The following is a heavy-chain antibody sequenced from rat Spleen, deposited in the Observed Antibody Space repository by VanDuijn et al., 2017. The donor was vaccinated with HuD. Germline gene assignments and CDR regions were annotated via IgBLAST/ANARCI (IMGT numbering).Heavy chain of an antibody. J-gene: IGHJ2*01. D-gene: IGHD4-3*01. V-gene: IGHV5-22*01. CDR1: GFTFSDYA. Sequence: EVQLVESDGGSVQPGNSLKLSCAASGFTFSDYAMAWVRQSPKKGLEWVATIIYDGSSTYYGDSVKGRFTISRDHAKSTLYLQMNSLRSEDTATYYCARLSNSGYALFANWGQGVMVTVSS. CDR2: IIYDGSST. CDR3: ARLSNSGYALFAN.